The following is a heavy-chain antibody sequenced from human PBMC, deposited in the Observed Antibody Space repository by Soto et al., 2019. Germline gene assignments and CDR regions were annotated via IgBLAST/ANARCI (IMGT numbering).Heavy chain of an antibody. D-gene: IGHD2-2*01. J-gene: IGHJ4*02. Sequence: QVQLVQSGAEVKKPGSSVKVSCKASGGTFSIYAISWVRQAPGQGLEYMGGIIPVFGTSNYARKFQGRVNITADESTSTAYMDLSSLRSEDTAVYFCHLAWRDLQPVFDYWGQGTLVSVSS. CDR2: IIPVFGTS. CDR3: HLAWRDLQPVFDY. CDR1: GGTFSIYA. V-gene: IGHV1-69*12.